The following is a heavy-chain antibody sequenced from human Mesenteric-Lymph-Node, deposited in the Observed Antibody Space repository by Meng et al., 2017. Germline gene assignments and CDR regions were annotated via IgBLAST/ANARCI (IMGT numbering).Heavy chain of an antibody. CDR3: ARVYSSSWHYYFDY. D-gene: IGHD6-13*01. V-gene: IGHV3-7*04. J-gene: IGHJ4*02. CDR2: IKQDGSEK. Sequence: GESLKISCAASGFTFSSYWMSWVRQAPGKGLEWVANIKQDGSEKYYVDSVKGRFTISRDNAKNSLYLQMNSLRAEDTAVYYCARVYSSSWHYYFDYWGQGTLVTVSS. CDR1: GFTFSSYW.